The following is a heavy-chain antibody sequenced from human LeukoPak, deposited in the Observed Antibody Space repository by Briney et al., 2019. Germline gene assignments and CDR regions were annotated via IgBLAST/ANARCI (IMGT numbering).Heavy chain of an antibody. CDR3: ARDPEYYYGSGSYYPGGCDY. J-gene: IGHJ4*02. V-gene: IGHV1-46*01. D-gene: IGHD3-10*01. CDR2: INPSGGST. CDR1: GYTFTSYY. Sequence: ASVKVSCKASGYTFTSYYMHWVRQAPGQGLEWMGIINPSGGSTSYAQKFQGRVTMTRDTSTSTVYMELSSLRSEDTAVYYCARDPEYYYGSGSYYPGGCDYWGQGTLVTVSS.